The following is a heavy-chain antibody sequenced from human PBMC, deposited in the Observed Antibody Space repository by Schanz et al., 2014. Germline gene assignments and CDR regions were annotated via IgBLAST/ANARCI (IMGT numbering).Heavy chain of an antibody. J-gene: IGHJ4*02. CDR1: EFTFSSYW. Sequence: EVQLVESGGEFIQPGGSLRLSCEASEFTFSSYWMHWVRQAPGKGLEWVSRLNFDETYTSYADSVKGRFTISGDNAKNTVYLQMTSLRVEDTAVYYCARGGADSAMAHEYWGRGTLVTVSS. CDR3: ARGGADSAMAHEY. CDR2: LNFDETYT. D-gene: IGHD5-18*01. V-gene: IGHV3-74*01.